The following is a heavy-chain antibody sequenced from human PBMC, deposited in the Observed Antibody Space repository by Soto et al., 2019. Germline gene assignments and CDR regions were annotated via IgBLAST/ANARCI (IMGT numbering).Heavy chain of an antibody. V-gene: IGHV4-39*07. CDR3: ARYSASGLYYYFALDV. J-gene: IGHJ6*02. CDR1: DGSFSSSYY. CDR2: IYYSGHT. D-gene: IGHD6-13*01. Sequence: SETLSLTCSVSDGSFSSSYYWGWLRQAPGKGLEWLGNIYYSGHTYYNPSLKSRFAMSVDTSKNQFSLTLTSVTAADTAVYYCARYSASGLYYYFALDVWGQGTTVTVSS.